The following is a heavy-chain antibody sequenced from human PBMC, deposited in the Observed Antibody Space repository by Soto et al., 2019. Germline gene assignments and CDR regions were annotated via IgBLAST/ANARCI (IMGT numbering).Heavy chain of an antibody. D-gene: IGHD3-3*01. CDR3: ARESVPRITIFGVVPNWFDP. J-gene: IGHJ5*02. Sequence: ETLSLTCAVYGGSFSGYYWSWIRQPPGKGLEWIGEINHSGSTNYNPSLKSRVTISVDTSKNQFSLKLSSVTAADTAVYYCARESVPRITIFGVVPNWFDPWGQGTPVTVSS. V-gene: IGHV4-34*01. CDR2: INHSGST. CDR1: GGSFSGYY.